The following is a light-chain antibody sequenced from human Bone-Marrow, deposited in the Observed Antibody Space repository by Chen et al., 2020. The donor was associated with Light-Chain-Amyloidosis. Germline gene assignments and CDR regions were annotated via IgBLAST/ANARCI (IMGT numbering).Light chain of an antibody. J-gene: IGLJ2*01. Sequence: QSVLTQPPSTSGTPGQRVTISCSGSTSNIGTYTVNWYRQVPGTAPRLLIQSDNQRPSGIPDRFSGSEAGTAASLAISWLQSEDEADDYCAAWDDSLNGVVFGGGTKLTVL. CDR1: TSNIGTYT. V-gene: IGLV1-44*01. CDR3: AAWDDSLNGVV. CDR2: SDN.